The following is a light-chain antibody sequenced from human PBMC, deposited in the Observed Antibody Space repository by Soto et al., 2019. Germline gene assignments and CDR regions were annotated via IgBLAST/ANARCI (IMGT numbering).Light chain of an antibody. CDR2: DAS. CDR3: QQRSNWPPIT. J-gene: IGKJ5*01. CDR1: QSVKTF. V-gene: IGKV3-11*01. Sequence: EIVLTQSPATLSLSPGESATLSRRASQSVKTFLVWYQQRPGQAPRLLIHDASHRAAGIPARFSGSGFGTDFTLTISSLEPEDAAVYYCQQRSNWPPITFGQGTRLEI.